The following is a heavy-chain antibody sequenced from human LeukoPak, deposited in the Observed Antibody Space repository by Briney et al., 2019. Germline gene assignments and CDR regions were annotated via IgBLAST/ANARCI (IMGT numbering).Heavy chain of an antibody. CDR2: IYHSGST. J-gene: IGHJ4*02. CDR3: ARTYYYDSSGYYPFDY. D-gene: IGHD3-22*01. V-gene: IGHV4-38-2*02. CDR1: GYSISSGYC. Sequence: PSETLSLTCTVSGYSISSGYCWGWIRQPPGKGLEWIGSIYHSGSTYYNPSLKSRVTISVDTSKNQFSLKLSSVTAADTAVYYCARTYYYDSSGYYPFDYWGQGTLVTVSS.